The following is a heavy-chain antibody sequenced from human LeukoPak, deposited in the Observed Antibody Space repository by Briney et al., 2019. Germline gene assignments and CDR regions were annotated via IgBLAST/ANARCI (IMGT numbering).Heavy chain of an antibody. CDR3: ASSFLGDFWSGYYGLYFDY. D-gene: IGHD3-3*01. CDR2: IIPIFGTA. V-gene: IGHV1-69*13. CDR1: GGTFSSYA. J-gene: IGHJ4*02. Sequence: SVKVSCKASGGTFSSYAISWVRQAPGQGLEWMGGIIPIFGTANYAQKFQGRVTITADESTSTAYMELSSLRSEDTAVYYCASSFLGDFWSGYYGLYFDYWGQGTLVTVSS.